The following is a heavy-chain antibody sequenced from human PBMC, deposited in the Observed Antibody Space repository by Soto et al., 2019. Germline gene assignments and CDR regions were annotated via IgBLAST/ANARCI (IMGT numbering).Heavy chain of an antibody. CDR3: VRGTNGWRGMDY. Sequence: VGSMRLSCATSGFTFSSYPIHWVRQAPGKGPVWVSRITEDGSGTTYADSVKGRFTVTRDNAKNTMYLQMSGLGAEDTAVYHCVRGTNGWRGMDYWGQGTLVTVSS. D-gene: IGHD2-8*01. CDR1: GFTFSSYP. V-gene: IGHV3-74*01. CDR2: ITEDGSGT. J-gene: IGHJ4*02.